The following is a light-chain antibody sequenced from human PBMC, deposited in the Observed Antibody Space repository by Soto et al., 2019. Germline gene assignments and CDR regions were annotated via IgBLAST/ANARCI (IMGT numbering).Light chain of an antibody. J-gene: IGLJ1*01. CDR2: SDN. Sequence: QSVLTQPPSASGTPGQRVTISCSGSSSNIGSNTVNWYQQVPGTAPRFLIYSDNQRPSGVPDRVSGSKSGTSAYLAISGLQSEDEADYYCAAWDDSLNAYVFGTGTKLTVL. CDR3: AAWDDSLNAYV. V-gene: IGLV1-44*01. CDR1: SSNIGSNT.